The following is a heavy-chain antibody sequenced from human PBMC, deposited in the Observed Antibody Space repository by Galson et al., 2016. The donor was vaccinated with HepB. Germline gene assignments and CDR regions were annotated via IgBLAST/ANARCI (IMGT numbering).Heavy chain of an antibody. V-gene: IGHV2-5*02. J-gene: IGHJ1*01. D-gene: IGHD3-22*01. CDR2: IYWDDDK. CDR1: GFSLSTSGAG. Sequence: PALVKPTQTLTLTCTFSGFSLSTSGAGVGWIRQPPGKALEWLALIYWDDDKRYSPSLKSRLTITKDTSKDQVVLTMTNMDPVDTATYYCAHRPYYYDSSGYYRGLYFQHWGQGTLVTVSS. CDR3: AHRPYYYDSSGYYRGLYFQH.